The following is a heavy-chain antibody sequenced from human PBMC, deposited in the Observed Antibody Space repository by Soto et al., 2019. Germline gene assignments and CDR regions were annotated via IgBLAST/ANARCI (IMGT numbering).Heavy chain of an antibody. CDR2: IYWDDDK. CDR3: AHRVLRTVFGLVTTTAIYFDF. Sequence: QITLNESGPTQVKPRQTLTLTCTFSGFSLTTSGLGVGCIRQSPGKPPEWLALIYWDDDKRYSPSLKSRLTNTKNTSKNQVVLTMADVDPADTATYYCAHRVLRTVFGLVTTTAIYFDFWGQGTPVAVSS. V-gene: IGHV2-5*02. D-gene: IGHD3-3*01. CDR1: GFSLTTSGLG. J-gene: IGHJ4*02.